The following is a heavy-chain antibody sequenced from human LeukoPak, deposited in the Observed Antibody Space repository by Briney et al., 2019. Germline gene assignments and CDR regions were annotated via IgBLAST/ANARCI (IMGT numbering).Heavy chain of an antibody. CDR3: ASVYNSGWYFDY. CDR1: GYTFTGYY. D-gene: IGHD5-12*01. J-gene: IGHJ4*02. Sequence: ASVTVSFTASGYTFTGYYMHWVRQAPGQGLEWMGWINPDSGGTKYAQKFQGRVTLTRDTSISTAYMELTRLKSDDTAVYYCASVYNSGWYFDYWGQGALVTVSS. CDR2: INPDSGGT. V-gene: IGHV1-2*02.